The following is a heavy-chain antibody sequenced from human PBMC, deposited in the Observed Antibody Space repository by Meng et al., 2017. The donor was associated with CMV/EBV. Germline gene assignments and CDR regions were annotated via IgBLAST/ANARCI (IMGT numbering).Heavy chain of an antibody. CDR3: AKRGRSGWPYYYYGMDV. CDR1: GYTFTSYD. D-gene: IGHD6-19*01. V-gene: IGHV1-8*03. J-gene: IGHJ6*01. CDR2: MNPNSGNT. Sequence: ASVKVSCKASGYTFTSYDINWVRQATGQGLEWMGWMNPNSGNTGYAQKFQGRVTITRNTSISTAYMELSSLRSEDTAVYYGAKRGRSGWPYYYYGMDVWGQGTTVTVSS.